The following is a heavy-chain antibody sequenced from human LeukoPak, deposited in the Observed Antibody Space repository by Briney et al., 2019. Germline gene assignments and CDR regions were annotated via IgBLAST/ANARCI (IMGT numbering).Heavy chain of an antibody. D-gene: IGHD2-21*02. Sequence: ASVKVSCKXSGYTFTSYDINWVRQATGQGLEWMGWMNPNSGNTGYAQKFQGRVTMTRNTSISTAYMELSSLRSEDTAVYYCARGGVVVTAVDAFDIWGQGTMVTVSS. CDR1: GYTFTSYD. J-gene: IGHJ3*02. CDR2: MNPNSGNT. CDR3: ARGGVVVTAVDAFDI. V-gene: IGHV1-8*01.